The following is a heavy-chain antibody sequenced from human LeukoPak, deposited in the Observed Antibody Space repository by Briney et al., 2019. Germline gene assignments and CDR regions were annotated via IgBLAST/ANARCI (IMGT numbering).Heavy chain of an antibody. CDR2: ISYDGSNK. Sequence: PGGSLRLSCAASGFTFSSYGMHWVRQAPGKGLEWVAVISYDGSNKYYADSVKGRFTISRDNSKNTLYLQMNSLRAEDTAVYYCAGGRWGLGDYWAREPWSPSPQ. D-gene: IGHD3-16*01. J-gene: IGHJ4*02. CDR3: AGGRWGLGDY. V-gene: IGHV3-30*03. CDR1: GFTFSSYG.